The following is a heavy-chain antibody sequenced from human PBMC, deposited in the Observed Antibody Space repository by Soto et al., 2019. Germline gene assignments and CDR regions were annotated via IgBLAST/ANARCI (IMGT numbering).Heavy chain of an antibody. D-gene: IGHD3-3*01. J-gene: IGHJ6*02. Sequence: PGGSLRLSCAASGFTFSSYAMHWVRQAPGKGLEWVAVISYDGSNKYYADSVKGRFTISRDNSKNTLYLQMNSLRAEDTAVYYCARSKTIFGVVIYPPLNYYGMDFWGQGTTVTVSS. CDR1: GFTFSSYA. CDR2: ISYDGSNK. CDR3: ARSKTIFGVVIYPPLNYYGMDF. V-gene: IGHV3-30-3*01.